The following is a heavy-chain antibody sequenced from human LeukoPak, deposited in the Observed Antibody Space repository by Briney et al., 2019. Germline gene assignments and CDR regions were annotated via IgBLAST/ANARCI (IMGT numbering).Heavy chain of an antibody. CDR2: IYSGGST. Sequence: PGGSLRLSCAASGFTVSNNYMSWVRQAPGKGLEWVSLIYSGGSTYHAGSVKGRFAISRDNAKNTLYLQMNSLRAEDTAVYYCARDGIAAVDFDYWGQGILVTVSS. J-gene: IGHJ4*02. D-gene: IGHD6-13*01. CDR1: GFTVSNNY. CDR3: ARDGIAAVDFDY. V-gene: IGHV3-53*01.